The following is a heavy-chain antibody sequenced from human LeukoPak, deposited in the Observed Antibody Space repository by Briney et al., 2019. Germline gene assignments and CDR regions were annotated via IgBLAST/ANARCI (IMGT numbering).Heavy chain of an antibody. D-gene: IGHD3-10*01. V-gene: IGHV3-48*03. CDR2: ISSSGSTI. CDR1: GFTFSSYE. CDR3: ARDGMVRGVNIYYYYGMDV. J-gene: IGHJ6*02. Sequence: GGSLRLSCAASGFTFSSYEMNWVRQAPGKGLEWVSYISSSGSTIYYADSVKGRFTISRDNAKNSLYLQMNSLRAEDTAVYYCARDGMVRGVNIYYYYGMDVWGQGTTVTVSS.